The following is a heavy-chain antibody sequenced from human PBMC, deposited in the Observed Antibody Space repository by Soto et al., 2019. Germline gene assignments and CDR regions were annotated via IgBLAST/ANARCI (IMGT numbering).Heavy chain of an antibody. V-gene: IGHV3-7*01. Sequence: PGGSLRLSCAASGFTFSSYWMSWVRQAPGKGLEWVANIKEDGSEKYYVDSVKGRFTISRDNAKNSLYLQMNSLRAEDTAVYYCARFYDSSGYYYVWYFDYWGQGTLVTVSS. CDR2: IKEDGSEK. J-gene: IGHJ4*02. CDR1: GFTFSSYW. CDR3: ARFYDSSGYYYVWYFDY. D-gene: IGHD3-22*01.